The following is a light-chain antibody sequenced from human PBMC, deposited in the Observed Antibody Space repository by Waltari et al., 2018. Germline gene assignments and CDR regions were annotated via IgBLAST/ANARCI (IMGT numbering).Light chain of an antibody. CDR2: GSS. CDR1: QDISNY. V-gene: IGKV1-33*01. CDR3: QQYDSLPIT. Sequence: DIQMTQSPSSLSTSVGDRVTITCQASQDISNYLNWYQQKPGKAPKLLIYGSSNLETGDPSTFSGSGSRTEFTFTISSLQPEDIAIYYCQQYDSLPITFGQGTRLEIK. J-gene: IGKJ5*01.